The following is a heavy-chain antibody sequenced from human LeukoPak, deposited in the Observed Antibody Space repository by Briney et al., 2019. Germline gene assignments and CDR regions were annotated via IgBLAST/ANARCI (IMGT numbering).Heavy chain of an antibody. V-gene: IGHV4-4*07. CDR3: ARAYGGNSAFDY. CDR1: GASISSYY. J-gene: IGHJ4*02. D-gene: IGHD4-23*01. Sequence: SETLSLTCSVPGASISSYYWTWIRQPAGRGLEWIGRIYSNGRTNYNPSLRSRVTMSVDTSNHQFSLKLSSVTAADTAVYYCARAYGGNSAFDYWGQGTLVTVSS. CDR2: IYSNGRT.